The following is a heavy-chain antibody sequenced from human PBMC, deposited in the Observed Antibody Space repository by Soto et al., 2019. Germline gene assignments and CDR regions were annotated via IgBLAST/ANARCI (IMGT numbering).Heavy chain of an antibody. CDR2: IYYSGST. CDR3: ARGEYHYGSGSYYPPGY. J-gene: IGHJ4*02. D-gene: IGHD3-10*01. V-gene: IGHV4-30-4*01. CDR1: GGSMSSGDYY. Sequence: PSETLSLTCIVSGGSMSSGDYYWSWIRQPPGKGLEWIGYIYYSGSTYYNPSLKSRVTISVDTSKNQFSLKLSSVTAADTAVYYCARGEYHYGSGSYYPPGYWGQRTLVTVSS.